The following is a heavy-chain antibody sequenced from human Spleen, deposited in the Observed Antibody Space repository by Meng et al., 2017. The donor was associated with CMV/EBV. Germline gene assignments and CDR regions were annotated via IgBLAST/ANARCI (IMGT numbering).Heavy chain of an antibody. Sequence: GGSLRLSCAASGFTSSSYAMSWVRQPPGKGLEWVSVIYSGGTSTYYADSVKGRFTISRDNSENTLYLQIDSLRPEDTAVYYCAKRAAYSSSWYLDYWGQGTLVTVSS. V-gene: IGHV3-23*03. J-gene: IGHJ4*02. CDR1: GFTSSSYA. CDR3: AKRAAYSSSWYLDY. D-gene: IGHD6-13*01. CDR2: IYSGGTST.